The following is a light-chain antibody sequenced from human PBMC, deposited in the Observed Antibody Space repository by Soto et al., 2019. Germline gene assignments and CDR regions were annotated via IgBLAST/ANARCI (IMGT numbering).Light chain of an antibody. V-gene: IGKV3-11*01. CDR3: QQSHNWPRT. J-gene: IGKJ1*01. CDR1: RSVTTF. CDR2: EAS. Sequence: EIVLTQSPGTLSLSPGERATLSCRASRSVTTFLAWYQQRPGQAPRLLISEASNRAAGIPARFSGSGSGTDFTLTISSLEPEDFAVYYSQQSHNWPRTFGQGTKVEIK.